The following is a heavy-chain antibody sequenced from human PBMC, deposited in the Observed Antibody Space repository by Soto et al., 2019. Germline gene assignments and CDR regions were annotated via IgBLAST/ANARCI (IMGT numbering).Heavy chain of an antibody. Sequence: ASVKVSCKASGYTFTSYYMHWVRQAPGQGLEWMGIINPSGGSTSYAQKFQGRVTMTRDTSTSTVYMELSSLRSEDTAVYYCATQESYCGGDCYPGEGDYWGQGXLVTVAS. CDR3: ATQESYCGGDCYPGEGDY. J-gene: IGHJ4*02. V-gene: IGHV1-46*01. D-gene: IGHD2-21*02. CDR2: INPSGGST. CDR1: GYTFTSYY.